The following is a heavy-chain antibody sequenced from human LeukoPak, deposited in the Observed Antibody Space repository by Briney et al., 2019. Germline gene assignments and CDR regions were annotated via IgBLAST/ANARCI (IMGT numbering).Heavy chain of an antibody. Sequence: GGSLRLSCAAFGFSFDDYAMHWVRQAPGKGLEWVAFISYDGSNTYYADSVKGRFTISRDNSKRTFYLQMNSLRPEDTAVYYCARTDYDSGGFYLYFFDYWGQGTLVTVSS. CDR1: GFSFDDYA. J-gene: IGHJ4*02. CDR2: ISYDGSNT. V-gene: IGHV3-30-3*01. CDR3: ARTDYDSGGFYLYFFDY. D-gene: IGHD3-22*01.